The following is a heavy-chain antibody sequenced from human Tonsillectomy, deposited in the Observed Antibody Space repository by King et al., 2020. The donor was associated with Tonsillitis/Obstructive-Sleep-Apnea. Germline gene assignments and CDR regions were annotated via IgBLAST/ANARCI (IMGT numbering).Heavy chain of an antibody. J-gene: IGHJ4*02. CDR1: GYSFSRYW. D-gene: IGHD1-1*01. Sequence: QLVQSGAEVKKPGASLKISCKGSGYSFSRYWIGWVRQMPGKGLEWMGIIYPDDSDTEYSPSFQGQVSISADKSINTAYLQWSSLKASDTAMYYCARPVGVAGTGFYFDYWGEGTLVTVSS. CDR2: IYPDDSDT. CDR3: ARPVGVAGTGFYFDY. V-gene: IGHV5-51*03.